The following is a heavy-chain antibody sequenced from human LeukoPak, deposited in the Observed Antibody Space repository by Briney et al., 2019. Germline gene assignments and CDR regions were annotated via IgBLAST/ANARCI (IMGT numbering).Heavy chain of an antibody. D-gene: IGHD2-2*01. CDR1: GGSFSGYY. J-gene: IGHJ5*02. V-gene: IGHV4-34*01. CDR3: ARKLAGGYCSSTSCHGSGNWFDP. Sequence: SETLSLTCAVYGGSFSGYYWSWIRQPPGKGLEWIGEINHSGSTNYNPSLKSRVTISVDTSKNQFSLKLSSVTAADTAVYYCARKLAGGYCSSTSCHGSGNWFDPWGQGTLVTVSS. CDR2: INHSGST.